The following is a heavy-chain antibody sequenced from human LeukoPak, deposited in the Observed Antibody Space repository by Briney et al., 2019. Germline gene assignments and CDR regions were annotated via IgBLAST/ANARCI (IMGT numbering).Heavy chain of an antibody. Sequence: GRSLRLSCTGSGFTFGDYAMNWVRQAPGKGLEWAGFIRSKAYDGTTEYAASVKGRFTISRDDSKSIAYLQMNSLKTEDTAVYYCTRVIVATKDYWGQGTLVTVSS. D-gene: IGHD5-12*01. CDR1: GFTFGDYA. CDR2: IRSKAYDGTT. J-gene: IGHJ4*02. V-gene: IGHV3-49*04. CDR3: TRVIVATKDY.